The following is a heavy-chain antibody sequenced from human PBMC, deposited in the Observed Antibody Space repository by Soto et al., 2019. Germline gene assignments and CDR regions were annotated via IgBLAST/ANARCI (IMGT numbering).Heavy chain of an antibody. CDR2: ISAYNGNT. Sequence: SVKVSCTASGYTFTSYGISWVRQAPGQGLEWMGWISAYNGNTNYAQKLQGRVTMTTDTSTSTAYMELRSLRSDDTAVYYCARGDYDIWTGYSAFDYWGQGTLVTVSS. J-gene: IGHJ4*01. CDR3: ARGDYDIWTGYSAFDY. V-gene: IGHV1-18*01. CDR1: GYTFTSYG. D-gene: IGHD3-9*01.